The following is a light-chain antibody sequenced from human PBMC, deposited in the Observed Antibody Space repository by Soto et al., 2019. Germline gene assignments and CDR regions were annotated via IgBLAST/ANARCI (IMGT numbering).Light chain of an antibody. CDR1: SRAVSGYDF. CDR2: DLS. Sequence: QSVLTQPASVSGSPGQSFTISCPGTSRAVSGYDFVSWYQHHSGKARRLMISDLSHRPSGVSDRFSASKSGNTASLTISGLLAEDEADDYCSSYTSISSYVFGTGTKVTVL. CDR3: SSYTSISSYV. J-gene: IGLJ1*01. V-gene: IGLV2-14*03.